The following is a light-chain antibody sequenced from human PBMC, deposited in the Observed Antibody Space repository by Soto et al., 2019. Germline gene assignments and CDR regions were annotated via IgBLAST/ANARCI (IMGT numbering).Light chain of an antibody. CDR2: IAS. V-gene: IGKV1-12*01. CDR3: QQSKSFTLT. CDR1: QDINRW. Sequence: IQKNQSPSSVSASVGDRVTITCRASQDINRWLTWYQQKPGKAPKVLIYIASRLQPGVPSRFSGRGSGTDFSLTISNLKHEDFATYFCQQSKSFTLTFSGGTKVDIK. J-gene: IGKJ4*01.